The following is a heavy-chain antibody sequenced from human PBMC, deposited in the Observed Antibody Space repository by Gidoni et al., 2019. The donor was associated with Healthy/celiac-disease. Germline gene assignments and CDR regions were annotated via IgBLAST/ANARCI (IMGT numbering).Heavy chain of an antibody. V-gene: IGHV3-30*18. J-gene: IGHJ4*02. CDR2: ISYYGSNK. Sequence: QVQLVESGGGVVQPGRSLRLSCAASGFPFSSYGMHWVRQAPGKGLEWVAVISYYGSNKYYADSVKGRFTISRDNSKNTLYLQMNSLRAEDTAVYYCAKEEGKAPTSFDYWGQGTLVTVSS. D-gene: IGHD6-13*01. CDR1: GFPFSSYG. CDR3: AKEEGKAPTSFDY.